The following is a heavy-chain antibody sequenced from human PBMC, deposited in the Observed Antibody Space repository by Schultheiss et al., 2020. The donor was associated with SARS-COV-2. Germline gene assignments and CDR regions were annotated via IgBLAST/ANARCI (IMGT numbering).Heavy chain of an antibody. CDR3: ARVGATVTTSHYHGMDV. J-gene: IGHJ6*02. D-gene: IGHD4-17*01. CDR2: IYYSGST. V-gene: IGHV4-59*02. Sequence: SETLSLTCIVSGGSVSGHYWSWIRQPPGKGLEWIGYIYYSGSTNYNPSLKSRVTISVDTSKNQFSLKLSSVTAADTAVYYCARVGATVTTSHYHGMDVWGQGTTVTVSS. CDR1: GGSVSGHY.